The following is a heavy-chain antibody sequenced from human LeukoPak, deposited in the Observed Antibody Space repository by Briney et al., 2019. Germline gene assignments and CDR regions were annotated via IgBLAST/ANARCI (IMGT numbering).Heavy chain of an antibody. J-gene: IGHJ6*03. CDR2: IIPIFGTA. CDR1: GGTFSSYA. CDR3: ARAYCGGDCYSGYYYYYMDV. V-gene: IGHV1-69*05. D-gene: IGHD2-21*02. Sequence: SVKVSCKASGGTFSSYAISWVRQAPGQGLEWMGGIIPIFGTASYAQKFQGRVTITTDESTSTAYMELSSLRSEDTAVYYCARAYCGGDCYSGYYYYYMDVWGKGTTVTASS.